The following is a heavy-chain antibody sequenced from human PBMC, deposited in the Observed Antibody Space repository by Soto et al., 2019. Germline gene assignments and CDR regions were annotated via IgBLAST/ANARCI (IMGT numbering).Heavy chain of an antibody. V-gene: IGHV1-46*03. Sequence: ASVKVSCKASGYTFTSYYMHWVRQAPGQGLEWMGIINPSGGSTSYAQKFQGRVTMTRDTSTSTVYMELSSLRSEDTAVYYCARGYCGGDCYSALDVFDIWGQGTMVIVSS. CDR3: ARGYCGGDCYSALDVFDI. J-gene: IGHJ3*02. CDR1: GYTFTSYY. CDR2: INPSGGST. D-gene: IGHD2-21*02.